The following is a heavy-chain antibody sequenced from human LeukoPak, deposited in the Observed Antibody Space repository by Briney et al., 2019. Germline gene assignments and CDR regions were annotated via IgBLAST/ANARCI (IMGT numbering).Heavy chain of an antibody. CDR1: GDTSTGDY. CDR3: ATKLSGYDPYYSYY. J-gene: IGHJ4*02. CDR2: INPNSGGT. V-gene: IGHV1-2*02. Sequence: ASVKDSCRASGDTSTGDYMRRVSQAPGQGHEWMGWINPNSGGTNYAQKFQGRVTMTRDTSFSTAYMELSRMRSVDSAVFYCATKLSGYDPYYSYYWGQGTLVTVSS. D-gene: IGHD5-12*01.